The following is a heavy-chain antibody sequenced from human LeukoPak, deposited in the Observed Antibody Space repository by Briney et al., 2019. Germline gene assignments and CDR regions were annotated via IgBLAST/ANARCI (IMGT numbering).Heavy chain of an antibody. D-gene: IGHD2-2*01. CDR2: ISSSSSYI. CDR1: GFTFSSYG. Sequence: GGSLRLSCAASGFTFSSYGMNWVRQAPGKGLEWVSSISSSSSYIYYADSVKGRFTISRDNAKNSLYLQMNSLRDGDTAVYYCARGSTSSYYYYGMDVWGQGTTVTVSS. CDR3: ARGSTSSYYYYGMDV. V-gene: IGHV3-21*01. J-gene: IGHJ6*02.